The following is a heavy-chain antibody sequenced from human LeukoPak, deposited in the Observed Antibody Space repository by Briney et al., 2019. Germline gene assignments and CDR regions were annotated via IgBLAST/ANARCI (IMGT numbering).Heavy chain of an antibody. CDR2: VYSDGGT. V-gene: IGHV3-53*01. J-gene: IGHJ4*02. D-gene: IGHD3-22*01. CDR3: ARGLGLYDSSGYAFDF. CDR1: GFTVSSNY. Sequence: GGSLRLSCAASGFTVSSNYMTWVRQAPGKGLEWLSAVYSDGGTLYADSVKGRFTISRDNSKNTVYLQMTSLRAEDTAVYYCARGLGLYDSSGYAFDFWGQGTLVSVSS.